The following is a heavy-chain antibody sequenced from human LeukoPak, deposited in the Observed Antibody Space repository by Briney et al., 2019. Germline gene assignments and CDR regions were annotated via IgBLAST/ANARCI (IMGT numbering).Heavy chain of an antibody. CDR1: GFTFSSYG. CDR2: ISYDGSNK. J-gene: IGHJ6*02. D-gene: IGHD5-18*01. Sequence: GRPLRLPCAASGFTFSSYGMHWVRQAPGKGLEGVAVISYDGSNKYYADSVKGRFTISRDNSKNTLYLQMNSLRAEDTAVYYCAKDRSYGYPAHYYYGMHVWGQGTTVTVSS. V-gene: IGHV3-30*18. CDR3: AKDRSYGYPAHYYYGMHV.